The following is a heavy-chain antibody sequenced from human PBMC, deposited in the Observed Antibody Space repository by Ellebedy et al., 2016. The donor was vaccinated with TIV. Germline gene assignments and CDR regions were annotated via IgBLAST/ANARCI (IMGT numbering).Heavy chain of an antibody. V-gene: IGHV4-34*01. Sequence: MPSETLSLTCAVYGGSFSGYYWSWIRQPPGKGLEWIGEINHSGSTNYNPSLKSRVTISVDTSKNQFSLKLSSVTDAGTAVYYCARDGTSVAFDIWGQGTMVTVSS. CDR1: GGSFSGYY. CDR2: INHSGST. J-gene: IGHJ3*02. CDR3: ARDGTSVAFDI.